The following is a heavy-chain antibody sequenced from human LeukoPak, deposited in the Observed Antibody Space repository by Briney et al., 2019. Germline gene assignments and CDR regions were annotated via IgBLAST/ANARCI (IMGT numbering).Heavy chain of an antibody. CDR3: ARTRSWEFDY. CDR2: IYYSGST. V-gene: IGHV4-59*01. Sequence: SETLSVTCTVSGGSLSGYYWSLIRQSPGKGLEWIGYIYYSGSTNYNPSLNSRVTMSVDTSKNQFSLKLSSVTAADTAVYHCARTRSWEFDYWGQGTLVTVSS. D-gene: IGHD1-26*01. CDR1: GGSLSGYY. J-gene: IGHJ4*02.